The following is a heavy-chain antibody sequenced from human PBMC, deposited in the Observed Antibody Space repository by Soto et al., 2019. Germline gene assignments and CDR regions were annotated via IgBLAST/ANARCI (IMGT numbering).Heavy chain of an antibody. CDR2: IKTDGSST. CDR1: GFSFSSYW. J-gene: IGHJ4*02. Sequence: EVQLVESGGGLVQPGGSLRLSCAASGFSFSSYWINWVRQAPGKGLVWVSRIKTDGSSTDYADSVKGRFTISRDNAKNTLYLQMNSLSAEDTAVYYCAKREGNTYGLFHWGQGTLVTVSS. D-gene: IGHD5-18*01. V-gene: IGHV3-74*01. CDR3: AKREGNTYGLFH.